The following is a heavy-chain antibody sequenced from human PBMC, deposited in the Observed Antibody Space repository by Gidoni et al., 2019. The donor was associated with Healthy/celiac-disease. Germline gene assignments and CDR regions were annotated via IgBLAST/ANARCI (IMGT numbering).Heavy chain of an antibody. CDR1: GFTFSSYA. D-gene: IGHD3-3*01. Sequence: EVQLLESGGGLVQPGGSLRLSCAASGFTFSSYAMSWVRQAPGKGLEWVSAISGSCGSTYYADSVKGRFTISRDNSKNTLYLQMNSLRAEDTAVYYCARGAVTIFGVVIMRGGYYFDYWGQGTLVTVSS. V-gene: IGHV3-23*01. J-gene: IGHJ4*02. CDR3: ARGAVTIFGVVIMRGGYYFDY. CDR2: ISGSCGST.